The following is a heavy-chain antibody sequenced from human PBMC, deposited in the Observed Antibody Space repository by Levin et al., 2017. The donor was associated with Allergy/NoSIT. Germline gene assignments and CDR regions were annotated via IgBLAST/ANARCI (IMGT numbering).Heavy chain of an antibody. D-gene: IGHD2-21*02. Sequence: HAGGSLRLSCAASGFTFSSYWMSWVRQAPGKGLEWVANIKQDGGERYYVDSVKGRFIISRDNAKKSLYLQLYSLRAEDTAVYYCARSLELAYCGGDCRGGFDPWGQGTLVTVSS. V-gene: IGHV3-7*01. CDR3: ARSLELAYCGGDCRGGFDP. J-gene: IGHJ5*02. CDR2: IKQDGGER. CDR1: GFTFSSYW.